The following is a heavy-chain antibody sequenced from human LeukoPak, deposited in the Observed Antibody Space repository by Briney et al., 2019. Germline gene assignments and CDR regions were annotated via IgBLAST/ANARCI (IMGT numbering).Heavy chain of an antibody. Sequence: GGSLRLSCAASGFTFSSYSMNWVRQAPGKGLEWVSSISSSSSYIYYADSVKGRFTISRDNAKNSLYLQMNSLRAEDTAVYYCAREGQWLAFDYWGQGTLVTVSS. CDR1: GFTFSSYS. V-gene: IGHV3-21*01. D-gene: IGHD6-19*01. CDR2: ISSSSSYI. CDR3: AREGQWLAFDY. J-gene: IGHJ4*02.